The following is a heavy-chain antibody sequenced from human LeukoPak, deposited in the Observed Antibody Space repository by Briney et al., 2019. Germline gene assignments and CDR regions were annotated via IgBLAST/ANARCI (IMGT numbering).Heavy chain of an antibody. CDR2: INWNGGST. J-gene: IGHJ6*03. D-gene: IGHD4-17*01. V-gene: IGHV3-20*04. CDR1: GFTFSSYS. Sequence: GGSLRLSCAASGFTFSSYSMSWVRQAPGKGLEWVSGINWNGGSTGYADSVKGRFTISRDNAKNSLYLQMNSLRAEDTALYYCARLQTTVTTFYYYYMDVWGKGTTVTVSS. CDR3: ARLQTTVTTFYYYYMDV.